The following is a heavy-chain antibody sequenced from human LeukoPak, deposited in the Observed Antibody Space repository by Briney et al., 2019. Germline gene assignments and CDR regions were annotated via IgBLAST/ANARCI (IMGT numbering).Heavy chain of an antibody. J-gene: IGHJ4*02. Sequence: PSETLSLTCTVSGGSISSYYWSWIRQPPGKGLEWIGYIYHSGSTNYNPSLKSRVTISVDTSKNQFSLKLSSVTAADTAVYYCARAPRDCSGGSCYAYYFDYWGQGTLVTVSS. D-gene: IGHD2-15*01. CDR1: GGSISSYY. CDR3: ARAPRDCSGGSCYAYYFDY. CDR2: IYHSGST. V-gene: IGHV4-59*01.